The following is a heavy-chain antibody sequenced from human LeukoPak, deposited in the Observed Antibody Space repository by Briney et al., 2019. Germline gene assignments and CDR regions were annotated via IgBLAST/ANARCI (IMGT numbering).Heavy chain of an antibody. Sequence: GGSLRLSCAASGFTFSNYWMHWVRQAPGKGVVWVSRINSDGSRISYADSVKGRFTISRDNAKNTLYLQMNSLRAEDTAVYYCAKDGGSTNFDLWGRGTLVTVSS. CDR3: AKDGGSTNFDL. D-gene: IGHD5/OR15-5a*01. CDR2: INSDGSRI. CDR1: GFTFSNYW. V-gene: IGHV3-74*01. J-gene: IGHJ2*01.